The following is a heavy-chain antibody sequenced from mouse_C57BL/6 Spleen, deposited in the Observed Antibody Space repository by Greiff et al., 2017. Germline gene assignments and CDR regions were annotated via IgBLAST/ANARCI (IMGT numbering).Heavy chain of an antibody. J-gene: IGHJ2*01. CDR1: GFTFSDFY. CDR2: SRNKANDYTT. V-gene: IGHV7-1*01. CDR3: ARDAGGIDY. Sequence: EVQGVESGGGLVQSGRSLRLSCATSGFTFSDFYMEWVRQAPGKGLEWIAASRNKANDYTTEYSASVKGRFIVSRDTSQSILYLQMNALRAEDTAIYYCARDAGGIDYWGQGTTLTVSS.